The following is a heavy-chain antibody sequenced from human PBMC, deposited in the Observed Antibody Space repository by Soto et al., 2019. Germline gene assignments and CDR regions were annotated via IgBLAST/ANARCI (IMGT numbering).Heavy chain of an antibody. CDR1: GFTFSSYA. V-gene: IGHV3-23*01. J-gene: IGHJ6*02. CDR2: ISGSGGST. CDR3: AKDGGYDYVWGSYPDGMDV. Sequence: GGSLRLSCAASGFTFSSYAMSWVRQAPGKGLEWVSAISGSGGSTYYADSVKGRFTISRDNSKNTLYLQMDSLRAEDTAVYYCAKDGGYDYVWGSYPDGMDVWGQGTTVTVSS. D-gene: IGHD3-16*02.